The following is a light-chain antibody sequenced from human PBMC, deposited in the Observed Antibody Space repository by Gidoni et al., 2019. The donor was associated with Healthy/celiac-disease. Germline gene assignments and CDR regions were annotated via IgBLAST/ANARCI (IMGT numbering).Light chain of an antibody. CDR3: QKYNSAPPLT. CDR2: AAS. J-gene: IGKJ4*01. V-gene: IGKV1-27*01. CDR1: QGISNY. Sequence: DIQMTQSPSSLSASVGDRVTITCRASQGISNYLAWYQQKPGKVPKLLIYAASTLQSGVPSRFSGSGSVTDFTLTISILQPEDVATYYCQKYNSAPPLTFGGGTKVEIK.